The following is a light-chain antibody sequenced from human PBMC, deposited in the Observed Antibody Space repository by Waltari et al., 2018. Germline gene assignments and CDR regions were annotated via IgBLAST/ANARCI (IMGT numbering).Light chain of an antibody. V-gene: IGKV1-5*03. CDR1: QSIGTC. CDR3: EQYITWPLS. Sequence: DIQMTQSPSTLSASVGDGVTITCRASQSIGTCLAWYQQKPGEAPKLLIDWTSRRQGGVPSRFSGSGSGTEFTLTVSSLQPDDFAIYYCEQYITWPLSFGGGTKVELK. CDR2: WTS. J-gene: IGKJ4*01.